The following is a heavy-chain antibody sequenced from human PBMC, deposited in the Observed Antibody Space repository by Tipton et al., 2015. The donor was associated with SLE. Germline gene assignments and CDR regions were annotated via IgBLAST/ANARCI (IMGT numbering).Heavy chain of an antibody. Sequence: SLRLSCAASGFTFSSYGMHWVRQAPGKGLEWVAVIWYDGSNKYYADSVKGRFTISRDNSKNTLYLQMNSLRAEDTAVYYCAREQLGGGGFDYWGQEPWSPSPQ. V-gene: IGHV3-33*01. J-gene: IGHJ4*01. CDR2: IWYDGSNK. CDR1: GFTFSSYG. D-gene: IGHD7-27*01. CDR3: AREQLGGGGFDY.